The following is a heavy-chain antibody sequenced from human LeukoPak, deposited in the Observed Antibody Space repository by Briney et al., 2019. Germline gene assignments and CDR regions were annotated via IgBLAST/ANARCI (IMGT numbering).Heavy chain of an antibody. CDR3: AKIVDQWLVDY. D-gene: IGHD6-19*01. V-gene: IGHV3-30*18. CDR1: GFTFSSYG. J-gene: IGHJ4*02. CDR2: ISYDGSNK. Sequence: PGGSLRLSCAASGFTFSSYGMHWVRQAPGKGLEWVAVISYDGSNKYYADSVKGRFTISRDNSKNTLYLQMNSLRAEDTAVYYCAKIVDQWLVDYWGQGTLVTVSS.